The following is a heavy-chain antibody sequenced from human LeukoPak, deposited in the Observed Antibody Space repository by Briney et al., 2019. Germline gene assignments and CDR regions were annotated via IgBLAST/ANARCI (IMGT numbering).Heavy chain of an antibody. Sequence: ASVKVSCKASGYTFTSCDIQWARQATGQGLEWMGWMSPSSGDTGFAQKFQGRVTMTRNTSISSAYMELSSLRSEDTAVYYCARGRGGASGGRFDYWGQGTLVTVSS. D-gene: IGHD3-10*01. CDR2: MSPSSGDT. J-gene: IGHJ4*02. CDR1: GYTFTSCD. V-gene: IGHV1-8*01. CDR3: ARGRGGASGGRFDY.